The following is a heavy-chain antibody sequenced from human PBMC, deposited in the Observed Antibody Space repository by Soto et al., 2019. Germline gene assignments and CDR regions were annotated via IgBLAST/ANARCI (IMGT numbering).Heavy chain of an antibody. D-gene: IGHD5-18*01. J-gene: IGHJ4*02. CDR1: GYSFTSYW. CDR3: ARSSTKGYSYGYTQDDY. Sequence: EVQLVQSGAEVKKPGESLRISCKGSGYSFTSYWITWVRQMPGKGLEWMGRIDLSDSYTNYSPSFQGHVSISADKSISTAYLQWSSLTASDTAMYYCARSSTKGYSYGYTQDDYWGQGTLVTVSS. V-gene: IGHV5-10-1*03. CDR2: IDLSDSYT.